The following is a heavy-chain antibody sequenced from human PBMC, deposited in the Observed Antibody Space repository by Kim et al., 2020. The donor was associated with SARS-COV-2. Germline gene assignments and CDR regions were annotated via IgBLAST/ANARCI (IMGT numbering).Heavy chain of an antibody. CDR2: IRNKAYGGTT. Sequence: GGSLRLSCTASGFTFGDFAMSWVRQAPGKGLEWVGFIRNKAYGGTTEYAASVKGRFTISRDDSKSIAYLQMNSLKSEDTAVYYCSRDDFWSGYQDNWGQGTLVTVSS. CDR1: GFTFGDFA. D-gene: IGHD3-3*01. J-gene: IGHJ4*02. V-gene: IGHV3-49*04. CDR3: SRDDFWSGYQDN.